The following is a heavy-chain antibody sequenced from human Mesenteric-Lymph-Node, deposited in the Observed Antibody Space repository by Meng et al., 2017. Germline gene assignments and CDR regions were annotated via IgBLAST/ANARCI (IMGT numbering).Heavy chain of an antibody. CDR1: GYTFTSYY. CDR2: INPSGGST. J-gene: IGHJ3*02. D-gene: IGHD5-18*01. CDR3: ARDNGGYSYDDAFDI. Sequence: ASVKVSCKASGYTFTSYYMRWVRQAPGQGLEWMGIINPSGGSTSYAQKFQGRVTMTRDTSTSTVYMELSSLRSEDTAVYYCARDNGGYSYDDAFDIWGQGTMVTVSS. V-gene: IGHV1-46*01.